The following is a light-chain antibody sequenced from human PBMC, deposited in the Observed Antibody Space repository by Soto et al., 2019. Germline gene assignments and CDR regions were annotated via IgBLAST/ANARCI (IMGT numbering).Light chain of an antibody. Sequence: EIVMTQSPVTLSVFPWERATLSFRASQSVGATVAWYHQRPGQAPRLLISGASTRATGVPARVSASGSGTAFTLTITSLQSDDFGVYYCQQYADWPTTFGQGTKVDI. CDR2: GAS. CDR1: QSVGAT. V-gene: IGKV3-15*01. J-gene: IGKJ1*01. CDR3: QQYADWPTT.